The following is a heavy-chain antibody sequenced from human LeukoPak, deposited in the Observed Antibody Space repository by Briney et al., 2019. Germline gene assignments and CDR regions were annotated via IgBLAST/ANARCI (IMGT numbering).Heavy chain of an antibody. Sequence: ASVKVSCKASGYTFTCYYMHWVRQAPGQGLEWMGWINPNSSGTNYAQKFQGRVTMTRDTSISTAYMQLIRLRSDDTAVYYCARAQKEYYYDSRGAFDIWGQGTMVTVSS. CDR2: INPNSSGT. D-gene: IGHD3-22*01. V-gene: IGHV1-2*02. CDR1: GYTFTCYY. CDR3: ARAQKEYYYDSRGAFDI. J-gene: IGHJ3*02.